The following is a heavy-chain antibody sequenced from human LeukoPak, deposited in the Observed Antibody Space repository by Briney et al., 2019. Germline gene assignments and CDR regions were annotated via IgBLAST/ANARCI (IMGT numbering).Heavy chain of an antibody. CDR2: ISSSGDST. J-gene: IGHJ4*02. CDR1: GFTFSSYA. Sequence: PGGSLRLSCAASGFTFSSYAMHWVRQAPGKGLEYVSAISSSGDSTYNADPVKGRFTISRDNSKDTLYLQMSSLRAGDTAVYFCVKGRVSGSGSYYNAPFDYWGQGTLVTVSS. V-gene: IGHV3-64D*06. D-gene: IGHD3-10*01. CDR3: VKGRVSGSGSYYNAPFDY.